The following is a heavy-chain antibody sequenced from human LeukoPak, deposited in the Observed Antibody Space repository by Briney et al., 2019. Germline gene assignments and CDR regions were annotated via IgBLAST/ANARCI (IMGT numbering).Heavy chain of an antibody. CDR1: GFTFGDYA. V-gene: IGHV3-49*03. CDR3: TRENYDILTGPPD. Sequence: PGGSLRLSCTASGFTFGDYAMSWFRQAPGKRLEWVGFIRSKAYGGTTEYAASVKGRFTISRDDSKTIAYLQMNSLETEDTAVYYCTRENYDILTGPPDWGQGTLVTVSS. J-gene: IGHJ4*02. D-gene: IGHD3-9*01. CDR2: IRSKAYGGTT.